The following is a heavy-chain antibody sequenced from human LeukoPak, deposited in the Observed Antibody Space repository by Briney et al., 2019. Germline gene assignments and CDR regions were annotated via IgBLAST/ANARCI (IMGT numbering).Heavy chain of an antibody. CDR2: VSHSGST. CDR1: DGSFIGYY. D-gene: IGHD3-10*02. CDR3: ARRDLRPVFNYFDL. V-gene: IGHV4-34*01. Sequence: SETLFLTCAVYDGSFIGYYWNWIRQTPGKGLEWIGEVSHSGSTNYNPSFKTRVTISVDTSKTLFSLKLTSVTAADAAVYFCARRDLRPVFNYFDLWGQGTLVTVSS. J-gene: IGHJ4*02.